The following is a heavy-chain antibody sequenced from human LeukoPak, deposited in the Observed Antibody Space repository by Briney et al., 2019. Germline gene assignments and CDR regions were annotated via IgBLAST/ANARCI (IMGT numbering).Heavy chain of an antibody. CDR2: IYYSGST. V-gene: IGHV4-39*01. CDR1: GGSISSSSYY. Sequence: SETLSLTCTVSGGSISSSSYYWGWIRQPPGKGLEWIGSIYYSGSTYYNPSLKSRVTISVDTPKNQFSLKLSSVTAADTAVYYCARRSSGYIDYWGQGTLVTVSS. J-gene: IGHJ4*02. D-gene: IGHD3-22*01. CDR3: ARRSSGYIDY.